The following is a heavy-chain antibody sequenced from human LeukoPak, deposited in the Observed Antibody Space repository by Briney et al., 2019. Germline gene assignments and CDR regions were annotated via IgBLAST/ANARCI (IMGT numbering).Heavy chain of an antibody. Sequence: PGGSLRLSCATSGFPFSSYWMLWVRQAPGKGLEWVSRINGDGTTTTYADSVKGRFTISRDDTENTLYLQMDSLRAEDTAIYYCSRSQFDYWGQGVLVTVSS. V-gene: IGHV3-74*01. J-gene: IGHJ4*02. CDR3: SRSQFDY. CDR1: GFPFSSYW. CDR2: INGDGTTT.